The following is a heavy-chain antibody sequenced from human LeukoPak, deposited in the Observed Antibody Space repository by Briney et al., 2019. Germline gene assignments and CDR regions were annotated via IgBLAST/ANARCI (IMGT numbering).Heavy chain of an antibody. CDR3: AKDRVVVRGVFDS. CDR2: ISGGGRTT. D-gene: IGHD3-10*01. V-gene: IGHV3-23*01. CDR1: GFTFKIYA. J-gene: IGHJ4*02. Sequence: GGSLRLSCTASGFTFKIYAMSWVRQAPGKGLEWVSAISGGGRTTYYADSVKGRFTISRDSSTETLYLQMNSLRAEDTAVYYCAKDRVVVRGVFDSWGQGTLVTVSS.